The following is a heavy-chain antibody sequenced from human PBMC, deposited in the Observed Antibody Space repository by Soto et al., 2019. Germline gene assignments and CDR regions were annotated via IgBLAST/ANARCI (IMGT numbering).Heavy chain of an antibody. CDR2: IYHSGST. V-gene: IGHV4-4*02. J-gene: IGHJ5*02. Sequence: QVQLQESGPGLVKPSGTLSLTCAVSGDSISSNNWWSWVRQPPGKGLEWIGEIYHSGSTNYNPSLKSRVTISVDKSKNQFSLRLTSVTAADTAVYYCASKGFSEGEFDPWGQGTLVTVSS. CDR3: ASKGFSEGEFDP. D-gene: IGHD1-26*01. CDR1: GDSISSNNW.